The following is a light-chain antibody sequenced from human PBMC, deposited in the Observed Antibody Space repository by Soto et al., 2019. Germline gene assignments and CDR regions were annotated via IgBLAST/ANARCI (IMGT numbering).Light chain of an antibody. CDR2: DVS. Sequence: QSALTQPRSLSGSPGQSVTISCTGTSSDVGGYNYVSWYQQHPGKAPKVMIYDVSERPSGVPDRFSGSKSGNTASLTISGLQAEDEADYYCCSYAGSPRYVFGTGTKVTVL. J-gene: IGLJ1*01. CDR1: SSDVGGYNY. CDR3: CSYAGSPRYV. V-gene: IGLV2-11*01.